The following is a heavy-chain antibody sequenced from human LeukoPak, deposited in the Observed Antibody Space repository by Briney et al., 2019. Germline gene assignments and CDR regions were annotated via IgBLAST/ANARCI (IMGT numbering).Heavy chain of an antibody. J-gene: IGHJ4*02. CDR2: INYSGST. V-gene: IGHV4-39*07. CDR3: ARVGGVTVIAPYFDY. Sequence: SSETLSLTCTVSGGSISASPYYWGWIRQPPGKGLEWIGDINYSGSTYYNPSLKSRVAISVDTSKNQFSLKLSSVTAADTAVYYCARVGGVTVIAPYFDYWGQGTLVTVSS. D-gene: IGHD2-21*01. CDR1: GGSISASPYY.